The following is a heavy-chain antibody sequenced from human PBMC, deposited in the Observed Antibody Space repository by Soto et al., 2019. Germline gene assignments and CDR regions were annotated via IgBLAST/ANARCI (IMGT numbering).Heavy chain of an antibody. CDR3: ARDLDYYGSGSYHYYCAMDV. CDR2: INAGNGNT. J-gene: IGHJ6*02. V-gene: IGHV1-3*01. Sequence: QVQLVQSGAEVKKPGASVKVSCKASGYTFTSYAMHWVRQAPGQRLEWMGWINAGNGNTKYSQKFQGRVTITRDTSASTAYMELNRLRSEDTPVYYCARDLDYYGSGSYHYYCAMDVWGQGTTFTVSS. CDR1: GYTFTSYA. D-gene: IGHD3-10*01.